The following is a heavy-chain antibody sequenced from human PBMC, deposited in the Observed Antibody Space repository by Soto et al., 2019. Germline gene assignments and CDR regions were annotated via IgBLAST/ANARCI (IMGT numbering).Heavy chain of an antibody. CDR3: ATSLI. J-gene: IGHJ4*02. Sequence: EVQLVESGGGLVQPGGSVRLSCAASGFTFRTYWMNWVRQAPGKGLEWVANIKGDGSEKYYVDPVKGRFTISRDNARNSLHLQMNSLRAEDTAVYYCATSLIRGQGALVTVSS. CDR1: GFTFRTYW. D-gene: IGHD6-6*01. V-gene: IGHV3-7*01. CDR2: IKGDGSEK.